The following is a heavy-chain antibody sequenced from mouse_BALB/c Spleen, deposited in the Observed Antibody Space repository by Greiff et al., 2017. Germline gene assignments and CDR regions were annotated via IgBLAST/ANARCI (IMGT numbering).Heavy chain of an antibody. V-gene: IGHV1-87*01. J-gene: IGHJ4*01. CDR3: ARGGYDAMDD. CDR1: GYTFTSYW. CDR2: IYPGDGDT. Sequence: QVQLQQSGAELARPGASVKLSCKASGYTFTSYWMQWVKQRPGQGLEWIGAIYPGDGDTRYTQKFKGKATLTADKSSSTAYMQLSSLASEDSAVYYCARGGYDAMDDWGQGTSVTVSS.